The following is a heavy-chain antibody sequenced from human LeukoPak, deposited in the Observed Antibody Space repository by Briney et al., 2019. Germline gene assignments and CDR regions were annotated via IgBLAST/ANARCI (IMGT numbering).Heavy chain of an antibody. Sequence: GGSLRLSCEASGFSFSSMSWVRQAPGQGLEWVSGISGSGGNTYYADALTGRFTVSIDNSKNTLYLQMNSLRAEDTALYYFAKGGLRGGTYNDDFWGQGPLVIVSS. D-gene: IGHD3-16*01. CDR2: ISGSGGNT. J-gene: IGHJ4*02. CDR1: GFSFSS. V-gene: IGHV3-23*01. CDR3: AKGGLRGGTYNDDF.